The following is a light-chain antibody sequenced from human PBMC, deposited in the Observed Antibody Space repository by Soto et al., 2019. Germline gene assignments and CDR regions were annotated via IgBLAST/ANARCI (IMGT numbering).Light chain of an antibody. J-gene: IGLJ1*01. CDR1: SSDVGGYNY. CDR2: DVS. CDR3: SSYTSSSTPRYV. Sequence: QSVLTQPASVSGFPGQSISISCTGTSSDVGGYNYVSWYQQHPGKAPKLMIYDVSNRPSGVSNRFSGSKSGNTASLTISGLQAEDEADYYCSSYTSSSTPRYVFGTGTKVT. V-gene: IGLV2-14*01.